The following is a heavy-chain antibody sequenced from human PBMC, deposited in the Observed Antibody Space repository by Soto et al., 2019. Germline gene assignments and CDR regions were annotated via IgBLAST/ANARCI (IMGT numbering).Heavy chain of an antibody. CDR2: IIPIFGTA. D-gene: IGHD2-2*01. CDR1: GGTFSSYA. Sequence: SVKVSCKASGGTFSSYAISWVRQAPGQGLEWMGGIIPIFGTANYAQKFQGRLTITADESTSTAYMELSSLRSEDTAVYYCARGRKNVVVPAALRRMYSYGMDVWAQGTTVTV. V-gene: IGHV1-69*13. CDR3: ARGRKNVVVPAALRRMYSYGMDV. J-gene: IGHJ6*02.